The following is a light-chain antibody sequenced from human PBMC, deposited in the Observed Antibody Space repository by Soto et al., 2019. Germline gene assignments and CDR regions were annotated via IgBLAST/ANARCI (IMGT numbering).Light chain of an antibody. CDR1: SSDVGGYNY. CDR2: EVS. CDR3: ISYTSSSTSWV. J-gene: IGLJ3*02. V-gene: IGLV2-14*01. Sequence: QSALTQPASVSGSPGQSITISCTGTSSDVGGYNYVSWYQQHPGKAPKLMIYEVSNRPSGVSNRFSGSKSGNTASLTISGLQADDEADYYCISYTSSSTSWVFGGGTKLTVL.